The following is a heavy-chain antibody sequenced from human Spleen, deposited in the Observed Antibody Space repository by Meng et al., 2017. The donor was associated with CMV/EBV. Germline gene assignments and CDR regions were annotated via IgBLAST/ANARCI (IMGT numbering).Heavy chain of an antibody. Sequence: GESLKISCAASGFTFDDYGMSWVRQAPGKGLEWVSGINWNGGSTGYADSVKGRFTISRDNAKNSLYLQMNSLRAEDSAVYYCARSVNWFDSWGQGTLVTVSS. J-gene: IGHJ5*01. V-gene: IGHV3-20*04. CDR1: GFTFDDYG. CDR3: ARSVNWFDS. CDR2: INWNGGST.